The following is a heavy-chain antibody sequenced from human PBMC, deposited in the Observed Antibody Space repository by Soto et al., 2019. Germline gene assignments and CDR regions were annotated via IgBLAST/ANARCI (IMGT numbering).Heavy chain of an antibody. Sequence: GASVKVSCKASGYTFTSYYIQWVRQAPGQGLEWMGIINPSGGSTNYAQKFQGRVTMTRDTSTSTVYMELSSLRSEDTAIYYCSRGYPPRDQLGNLPGAFWGQRTLVTVSS. CDR3: SRGYPPRDQLGNLPGAF. J-gene: IGHJ4*02. CDR1: GYTFTSYY. V-gene: IGHV1-46*03. CDR2: INPSGGST. D-gene: IGHD1-1*01.